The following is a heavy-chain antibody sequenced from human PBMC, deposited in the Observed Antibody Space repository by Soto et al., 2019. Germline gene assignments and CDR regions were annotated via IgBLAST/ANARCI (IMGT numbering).Heavy chain of an antibody. D-gene: IGHD3-22*01. CDR2: ISAYNGNT. J-gene: IGHJ4*02. CDR3: ARSPYYYDSSGYYSLGVDY. V-gene: IGHV1-18*01. Sequence: QVQLAQSGAEVKKPGASVKVSCKASGYTFTSYGISWVRQAPGQGLEWMGWISAYNGNTNYAQKLQGRVTMTTDTSTSTAYMELRSLRSDDTAVYYCARSPYYYDSSGYYSLGVDYWGQGTLVTVSS. CDR1: GYTFTSYG.